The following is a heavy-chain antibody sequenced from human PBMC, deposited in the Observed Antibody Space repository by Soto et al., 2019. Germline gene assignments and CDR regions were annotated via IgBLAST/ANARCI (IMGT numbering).Heavy chain of an antibody. CDR2: VRGDNGHT. D-gene: IGHD2-15*01. CDR1: GYTFTTHG. V-gene: IGHV1-18*01. Sequence: QVQLVQSGAEVKKPGASVKVSCKASGYTFTTHGISWVRQVPGQGLEWMGWVRGDNGHTNYAQSLQGRVTMTTDTXTNPAYMELRSLRADDTAVYYCARDLGYCRSGTCSREWFDPWGQGTLVTVSS. CDR3: ARDLGYCRSGTCSREWFDP. J-gene: IGHJ5*02.